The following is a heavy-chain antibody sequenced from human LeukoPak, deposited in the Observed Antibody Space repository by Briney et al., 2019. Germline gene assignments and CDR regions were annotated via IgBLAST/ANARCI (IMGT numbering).Heavy chain of an antibody. CDR3: ARVSSSWYYFDY. CDR1: GLTFSDYY. D-gene: IGHD6-13*01. Sequence: GGSLRLSCAASGLTFSDYYMSWIRQAPGKGLEWVSYISSSGSTIYYADSVKGRFTISRDNAKNSLYLQMNSLRAEDTAVYYCARVSSSWYYFDYWGQGTLVTVSS. J-gene: IGHJ4*02. V-gene: IGHV3-11*04. CDR2: ISSSGSTI.